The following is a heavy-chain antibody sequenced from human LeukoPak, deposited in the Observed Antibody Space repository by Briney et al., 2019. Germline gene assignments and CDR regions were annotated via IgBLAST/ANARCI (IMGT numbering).Heavy chain of an antibody. J-gene: IGHJ6*03. CDR1: GFTFSSYA. CDR3: AKDGLAYCGGDCYGEDYYYYMDV. V-gene: IGHV3-23*01. D-gene: IGHD2-21*01. Sequence: GGSLRLSCAASGFTFSSYAMSWVRQAPGQGLEWVSAISGSGGSTYYADSVKGRFTISRDNSKNTLYLQMHSLRAEDTAVYYWAKDGLAYCGGDCYGEDYYYYMDVWGKGTTVTVSS. CDR2: ISGSGGST.